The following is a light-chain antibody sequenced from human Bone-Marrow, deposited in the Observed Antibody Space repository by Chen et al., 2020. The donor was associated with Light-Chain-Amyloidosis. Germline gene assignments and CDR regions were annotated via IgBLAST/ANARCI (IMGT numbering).Light chain of an antibody. J-gene: IGLJ2*01. Sequence: SYELTQPPSVSVSPGQTARITCSGDDLPTKYAYWYQQKPGQAPVLVIHSDTERPSGMSERFSGSSSGTTATLTISGVQAEDEDDYHCQSADSSGTYEVIFGGGTKLTVL. CDR1: DLPTKY. CDR2: SDT. CDR3: QSADSSGTYEVI. V-gene: IGLV3-25*03.